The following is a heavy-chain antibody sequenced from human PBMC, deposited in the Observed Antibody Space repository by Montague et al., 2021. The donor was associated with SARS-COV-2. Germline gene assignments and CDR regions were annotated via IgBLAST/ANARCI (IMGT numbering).Heavy chain of an antibody. D-gene: IGHD3-22*01. Sequence: SETLSLTCAVYGGSFSGYYWSWIRQPPGKGLEWIGEINHSGSTXXXPSXXXRVTIPVDTSKNQFSLKLSSVTAADTAVYYCARGPRITMIVVVITDIWFDPWGQGTLVTVSS. J-gene: IGHJ5*02. V-gene: IGHV4-34*01. CDR3: ARGPRITMIVVVITDIWFDP. CDR1: GGSFSGYY. CDR2: INHSGST.